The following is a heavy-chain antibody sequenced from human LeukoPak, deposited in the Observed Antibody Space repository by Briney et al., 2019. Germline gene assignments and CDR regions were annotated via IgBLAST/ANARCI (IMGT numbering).Heavy chain of an antibody. CDR1: AGSFSDYC. CDR3: ARRLQSASQYMDV. Sequence: PSETLSLTCAVYAGSFSDYCWSWIRQPPGKGLEWIGEINHSGITNYNPSLKSRVSISVDTSKNQFSLKLSSVTAADTAVYYCARRLQSASQYMDVWGKGTTVTVSS. V-gene: IGHV4-34*01. J-gene: IGHJ6*03. CDR2: INHSGIT. D-gene: IGHD5-24*01.